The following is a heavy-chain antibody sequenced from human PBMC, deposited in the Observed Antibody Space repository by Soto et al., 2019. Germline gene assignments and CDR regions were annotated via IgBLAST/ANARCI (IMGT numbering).Heavy chain of an antibody. V-gene: IGHV1-2*04. D-gene: IGHD5-12*01. Sequence: QVQLVQSGAEVRKPGASVTVSCRSSGDSFNDYXIHWVRQAPGQGFEWMGWINPNGGVTKYAQKFQGWVGMTRDTSIRTVYMQLSRLRSDDTAVYYCARESGGATATLDYYFYMDVWGTGTTVTVSS. CDR1: GDSFNDYX. CDR3: ARESGGATATLDYYFYMDV. J-gene: IGHJ6*03. CDR2: INPNGGVT.